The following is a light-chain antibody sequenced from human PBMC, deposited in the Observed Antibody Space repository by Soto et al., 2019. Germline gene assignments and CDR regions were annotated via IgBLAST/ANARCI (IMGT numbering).Light chain of an antibody. CDR2: GAS. CDR3: QQYNNWPPVT. Sequence: EIVMTQSPATLSVSPGERAPLSCRASQSVSSNLAWYQQKPGQAPRLLIYGASTRATGIPARFSGSGSGTEFTLTISSLQSEDFAAYYCQQYNNWPPVTFGPGTKVDI. CDR1: QSVSSN. J-gene: IGKJ3*01. V-gene: IGKV3-15*01.